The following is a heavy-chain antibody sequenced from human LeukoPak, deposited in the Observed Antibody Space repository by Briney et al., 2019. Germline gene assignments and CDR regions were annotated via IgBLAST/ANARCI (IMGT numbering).Heavy chain of an antibody. CDR1: GFTFSRSA. Sequence: GGSLRLSCAASGFTFSRSAMSWARQAPGKGLQWVSAISRSGGDTYYTDSVKGRFTISRDNSKNTLYLQINSLRAEDTAIYYCAKDGGKVDPMEDRGQGTLVIVSS. CDR3: AKDGGKVDPMED. CDR2: ISRSGGDT. D-gene: IGHD3-16*01. J-gene: IGHJ4*02. V-gene: IGHV3-23*01.